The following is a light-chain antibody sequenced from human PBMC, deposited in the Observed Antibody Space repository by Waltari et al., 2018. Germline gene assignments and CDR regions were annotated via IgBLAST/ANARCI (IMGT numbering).Light chain of an antibody. J-gene: IGKJ1*01. CDR2: DAS. CDR3: HKHQRLPAK. CDR1: QSVGRY. V-gene: IGKV3-20*01. Sequence: SCPASQSVGRYLAWYQQKPGQAPRLRIYDASNRSTGIPDRVSRSASGTDFSLTISRLEPEDFAVYSCHKHQRLPAKFGQGTKVEIK.